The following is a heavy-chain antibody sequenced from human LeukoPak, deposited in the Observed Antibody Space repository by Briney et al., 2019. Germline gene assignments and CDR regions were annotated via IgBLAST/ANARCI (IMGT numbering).Heavy chain of an antibody. J-gene: IGHJ4*02. Sequence: PGGSLRLSCAASGFTFDDYGMSWVRQAPGKGLEWVSGINWNGGSTGYADSVKGRFTISRDNAKNSLYLQMNSLRAEDTALYYCASKYSRGWYVDYWGQGTLVTVSS. CDR2: INWNGGST. CDR3: ASKYSRGWYVDY. D-gene: IGHD6-19*01. CDR1: GFTFDDYG. V-gene: IGHV3-20*04.